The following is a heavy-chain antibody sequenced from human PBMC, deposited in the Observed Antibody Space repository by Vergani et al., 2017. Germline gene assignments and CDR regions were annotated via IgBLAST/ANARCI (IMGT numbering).Heavy chain of an antibody. CDR1: GYSISSGYY. Sequence: QVQLQESGPGLVKPSETLSLTCAVSGYSISSGYYWGWIRQPPGKGLEWIGNIYHSGSTYYNPSLKSRVTISRDTSKIQFSLKLSSVTATDTAVYYCARYGDWSFDLWGRGTLVTVSS. J-gene: IGHJ2*01. V-gene: IGHV4-38-2*01. CDR2: IYHSGST. CDR3: ARYGDWSFDL. D-gene: IGHD3-10*01.